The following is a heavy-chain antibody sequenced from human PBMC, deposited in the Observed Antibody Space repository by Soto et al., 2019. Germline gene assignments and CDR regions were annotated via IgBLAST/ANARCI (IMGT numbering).Heavy chain of an antibody. V-gene: IGHV1-69*01. CDR1: GGTFNMYA. CDR3: ARSIGSGGVIGGFDY. CDR2: IIPIFDTP. J-gene: IGHJ4*02. Sequence: QVQLVQSGAEVRKPGSAVRVSCKASGGTFNMYAMIWVRQAPGQGLEWMAGIIPIFDTPRYSQQFQGRVTITVDESTSTAYMELSSLRSEDTAIYYCARSIGSGGVIGGFDYWGQGTLVTVAS. D-gene: IGHD3-16*02.